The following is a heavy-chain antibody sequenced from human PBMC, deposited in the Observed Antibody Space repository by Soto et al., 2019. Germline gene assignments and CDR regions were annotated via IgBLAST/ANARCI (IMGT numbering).Heavy chain of an antibody. CDR2: IYYSGST. V-gene: IGHV4-59*01. Sequence: SETLSLTCTVSGGSISSYYWSWIRQPPGKGLEWIGYIYYSGSTNYNPSLKSRVTISVDTSKNQFSLKLSSVTAADTAVYYCARDQAGPGSNWFDPWGQGTLVTVS. J-gene: IGHJ5*02. CDR3: ARDQAGPGSNWFDP. CDR1: GGSISSYY. D-gene: IGHD6-13*01.